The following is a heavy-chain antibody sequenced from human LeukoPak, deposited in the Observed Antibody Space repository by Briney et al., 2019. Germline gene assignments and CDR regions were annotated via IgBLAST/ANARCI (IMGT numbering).Heavy chain of an antibody. CDR2: IRYDGSNK. Sequence: GGSVRLSCAASGFTFSSYGMHWVRQAPGKGLEWVAFIRYDGSNKYYADSVKGRFTISRDNSKNTLYLQMNSLRAEDTAVYYCAKDKDDYGGKGFDYWGQGTLVTVSS. CDR1: GFTFSSYG. D-gene: IGHD4-23*01. CDR3: AKDKDDYGGKGFDY. V-gene: IGHV3-30*02. J-gene: IGHJ4*02.